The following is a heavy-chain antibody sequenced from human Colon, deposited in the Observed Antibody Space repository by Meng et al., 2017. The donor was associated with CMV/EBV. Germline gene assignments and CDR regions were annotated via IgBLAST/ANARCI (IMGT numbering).Heavy chain of an antibody. CDR2: IDSSDRT. CDR1: GFTFSSFA. J-gene: IGHJ4*02. CDR3: AKSLVDTAMDLDE. D-gene: IGHD5-18*01. V-gene: IGHV3-23*01. Sequence: GGSLRLSCAASGFTFSSFAMTWVRQAPGKGLEWVSTIDSSDRTYYADSVKGRFTISRDNSMNTLHLQMNSLRAEDTAVYYCAKSLVDTAMDLDEWSQETLVTVSS.